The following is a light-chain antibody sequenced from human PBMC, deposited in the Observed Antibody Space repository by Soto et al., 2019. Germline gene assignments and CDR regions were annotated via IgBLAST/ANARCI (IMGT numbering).Light chain of an antibody. V-gene: IGLV1-51*01. CDR3: GTWDSSLSALWM. CDR1: SSNIGNNY. CDR2: DNN. Sequence: QSVLTQPPSVSAARGQKVTISCSGSSSNIGNNYVSWYQQLPGTAPKLLIYDNNKRPSGIPDRFSGSKSGTSATLAITGLQTGDEADYFCGTWDSSLSALWMFGGGTKLTVL. J-gene: IGLJ3*02.